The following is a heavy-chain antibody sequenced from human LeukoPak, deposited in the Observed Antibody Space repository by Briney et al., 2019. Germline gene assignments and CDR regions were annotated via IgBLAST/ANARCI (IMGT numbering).Heavy chain of an antibody. CDR3: TRRLDD. CDR1: GFSFNSDW. D-gene: IGHD3-16*01. V-gene: IGHV3-7*01. J-gene: IGHJ4*02. Sequence: GGSLRLSCAASGFSFNSDWMDWVRQAPGKGLEWVANIKHDESEKNYLDSVKGRFTISRDSAQNSLYLQMNGLRVEDTAVYYCTRRLDDWGQGTLVTVSS. CDR2: IKHDESEK.